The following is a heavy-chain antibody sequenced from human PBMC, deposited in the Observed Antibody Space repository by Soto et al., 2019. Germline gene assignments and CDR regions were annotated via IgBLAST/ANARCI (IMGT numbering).Heavy chain of an antibody. J-gene: IGHJ4*01. Sequence: QVQLQQWGAGLLKPSETLSLTCAVNGGSFSGYSWTWIRQAPGKGLDWIGEINYTGTTNYSPSLKSRVTLSVDTSKNQFSLELRSVSAADTAVYYCAREVGSGWYYYDYWGHGTLVTVSS. V-gene: IGHV4-34*02. D-gene: IGHD6-19*01. CDR3: AREVGSGWYYYDY. CDR2: INYTGTT. CDR1: GGSFSGYS.